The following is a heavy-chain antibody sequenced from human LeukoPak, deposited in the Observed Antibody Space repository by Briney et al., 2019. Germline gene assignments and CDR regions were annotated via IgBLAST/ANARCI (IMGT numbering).Heavy chain of an antibody. V-gene: IGHV4-4*07. CDR2: IYTSGST. Sequence: PSETLSLTCTVSGGSISIYYWSWIRQPAGKGLEWIGRIYTSGSTNYNPSLKSRVTISVDKSKNQFSLKLSSVTAADTAVYYCARDSSAYYSLDYWGQGTLVTVSS. CDR3: ARDSSAYYSLDY. CDR1: GGSISIYY. J-gene: IGHJ4*02. D-gene: IGHD3-22*01.